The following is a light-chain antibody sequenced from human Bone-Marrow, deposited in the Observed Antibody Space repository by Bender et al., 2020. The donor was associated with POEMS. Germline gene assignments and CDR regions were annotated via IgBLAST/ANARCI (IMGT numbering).Light chain of an antibody. CDR1: NSDVGSYNL. CDR3: STWDDRLNAWL. J-gene: IGLJ3*02. CDR2: EVS. Sequence: QSALTQPASVSGSPGQSITISCIGTNSDVGSYNLVSWYQQHPGKAPKLLIYEVSERPSGVPNRFSASKSGSSASLAISGLQSEDAADYYCSTWDDRLNAWLFGGGTKLTVL. V-gene: IGLV2-23*02.